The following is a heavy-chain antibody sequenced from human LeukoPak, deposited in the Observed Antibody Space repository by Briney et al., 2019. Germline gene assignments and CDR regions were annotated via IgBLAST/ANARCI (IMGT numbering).Heavy chain of an antibody. V-gene: IGHV4-59*01. Sequence: SETLSLTCTVSGGSISSYYWSWIRQPPGKGLEWIGYIYYSGSTNYNPSLKSRVSISVDTSKNQFSLKLSSVTAADTAVYYCARLVTRGYYDSSGRRIDAFDIWGQGTMVTVSS. CDR3: ARLVTRGYYDSSGRRIDAFDI. CDR1: GGSISSYY. D-gene: IGHD3-22*01. CDR2: IYYSGST. J-gene: IGHJ3*02.